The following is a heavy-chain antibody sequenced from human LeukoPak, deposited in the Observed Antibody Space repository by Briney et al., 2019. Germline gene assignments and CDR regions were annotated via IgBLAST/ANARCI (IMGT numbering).Heavy chain of an antibody. J-gene: IGHJ6*04. CDR2: ISSSSSYI. CDR1: GFTFSSYG. CDR3: AREYYGVIFSHYLDV. Sequence: GGSLRLSCAASGFTFSSYGMHWVRQAPGKGLEWVSSISSSSSYIYYADSVKGRFTISRDNAKNSLYLQMNSLRAEDTAVYYCAREYYGVIFSHYLDVWGKGTTVTVSS. D-gene: IGHD3-9*01. V-gene: IGHV3-21*01.